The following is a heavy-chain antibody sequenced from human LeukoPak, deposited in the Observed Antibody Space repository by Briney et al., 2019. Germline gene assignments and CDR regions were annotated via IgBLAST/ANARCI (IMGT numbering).Heavy chain of an antibody. V-gene: IGHV4-4*07. Sequence: SETLSLTCTVSGGSISSYYWSWIRQPAGKGLEWIGRIYTSGRSNYNPSLKSRVTMSADTSKNQFSLKLSSVTAADTAVYYCARAPAREYQLLLGYWGQGTLVTVSS. CDR1: GGSISSYY. CDR2: IYTSGRS. J-gene: IGHJ4*02. CDR3: ARAPAREYQLLLGY. D-gene: IGHD2-2*01.